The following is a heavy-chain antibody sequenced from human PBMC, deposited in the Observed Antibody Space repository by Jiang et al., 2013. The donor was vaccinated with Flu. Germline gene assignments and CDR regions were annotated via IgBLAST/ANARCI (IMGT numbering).Heavy chain of an antibody. CDR2: IYYSGST. CDR1: GGSISSSSYY. J-gene: IGHJ1*01. CDR3: ARHQGAVATIVQH. D-gene: IGHD5-12*01. Sequence: ETLSLTCTVSGGSISSSSYYWGWIRQPPGKGLEWIGSIYYSGSTYYNPSLKSRVTISVDTSKNQFSLKLSSVTAADTAVYYCARHQGAVATIVQHWGQGTLVTVSS. V-gene: IGHV4-39*01.